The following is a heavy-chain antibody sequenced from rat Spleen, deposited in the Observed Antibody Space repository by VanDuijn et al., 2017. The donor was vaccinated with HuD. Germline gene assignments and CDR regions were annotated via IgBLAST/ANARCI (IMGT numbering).Heavy chain of an antibody. V-gene: IGHV2-32*01. CDR1: GFSLNRYH. J-gene: IGHJ1*01. Sequence: QVQLKESGPGLVQPSQTLSLTCTVSGFSLNRYHINWIRQPPGKGLEWMGVMWSGGDTAYNSLLKSRVSISRDTSKSQVFLELTSLQTEDTATYYCARDRRPYWYFDFWGPGTMVTVSS. CDR3: ARDRRPYWYFDF. CDR2: MWSGGDT.